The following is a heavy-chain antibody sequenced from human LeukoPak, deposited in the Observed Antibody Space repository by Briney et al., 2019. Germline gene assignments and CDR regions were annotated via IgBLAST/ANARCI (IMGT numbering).Heavy chain of an antibody. D-gene: IGHD1-26*01. CDR1: GYTFTSYA. CDR3: ARVASGSYYDY. CDR2: INVGNGNT. Sequence: ASVKVSCKASGYTFTSYAMHWVRQAPGQRLEWMGWINVGNGNTKYSQKFQGRVTITRDTSASTAYMELSSLRSEDTAVYYCARVASGSYYDYWGQGTLVTVSS. V-gene: IGHV1-3*01. J-gene: IGHJ4*02.